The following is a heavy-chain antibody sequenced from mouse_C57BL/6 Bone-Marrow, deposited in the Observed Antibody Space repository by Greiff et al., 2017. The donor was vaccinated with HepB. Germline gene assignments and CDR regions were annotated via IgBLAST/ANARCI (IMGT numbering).Heavy chain of an antibody. Sequence: QVQLKESGPELVKPGASVKLSCKASGYTFTSYDINWVKQRPGQGLEWIGWIYPRDGSTKYNEKFKGKATLTVDTSSSTAYMELHSLTSEDSAVYFCARCHITTVPHWYFDVWGTGTTVTVSS. CDR1: GYTFTSYD. CDR2: IYPRDGST. V-gene: IGHV1-85*01. D-gene: IGHD1-1*01. J-gene: IGHJ1*03. CDR3: ARCHITTVPHWYFDV.